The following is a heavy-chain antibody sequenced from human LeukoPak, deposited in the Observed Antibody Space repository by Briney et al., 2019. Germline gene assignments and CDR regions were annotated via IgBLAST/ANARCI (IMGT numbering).Heavy chain of an antibody. CDR1: GYTFTSYG. CDR3: ARDYGDSTYYYHYGMDV. V-gene: IGHV1-18*01. Sequence: GASVKVSCKASGYTFTSYGISWVRQAPGQGLEWMGWISAYNGNTNYAQKLQGRVTMTTDTSTSTAYMELRSLRSDDTAVYYCARDYGDSTYYYHYGMDVWGQGTTVTVSS. D-gene: IGHD4-17*01. J-gene: IGHJ6*02. CDR2: ISAYNGNT.